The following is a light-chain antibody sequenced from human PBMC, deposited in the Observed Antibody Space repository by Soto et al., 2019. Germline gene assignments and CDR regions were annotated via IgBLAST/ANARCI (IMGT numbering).Light chain of an antibody. CDR1: QSVSSY. Sequence: EIVLTQSPATLSLSPGETATPSCRASQSVSSYLAWYQQKPGQAPRLLIYDASNRATGIPARFSGSGSGTDFTLTISSLEPEDFAVYYCQQRSNWPPITFGQGTRLEI. CDR3: QQRSNWPPIT. V-gene: IGKV3-11*01. J-gene: IGKJ5*01. CDR2: DAS.